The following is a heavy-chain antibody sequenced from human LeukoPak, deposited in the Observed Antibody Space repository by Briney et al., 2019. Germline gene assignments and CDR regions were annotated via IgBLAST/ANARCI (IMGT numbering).Heavy chain of an antibody. V-gene: IGHV3-48*03. CDR1: GFTFSSYE. Sequence: GGSLRLSCAVSGFTFSSYEMNWVRQAPGKGLEWVSYITADGTDKYDADSVKGRFTISRDNAKNSLYLQMNSLRVDDTAIYYCARAVKWELPDYWGQGTLVTVSS. CDR3: ARAVKWELPDY. CDR2: ITADGTDK. D-gene: IGHD1-26*01. J-gene: IGHJ4*02.